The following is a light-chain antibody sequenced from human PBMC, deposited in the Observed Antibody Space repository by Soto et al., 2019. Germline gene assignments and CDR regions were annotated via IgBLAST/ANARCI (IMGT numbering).Light chain of an antibody. CDR1: SGHSSYI. J-gene: IGLJ3*02. V-gene: IGLV4-60*02. CDR3: ETWDFNTRV. CDR2: LEGSGSY. Sequence: QSVLTQSSSASASLGSSVKLTCTLSSGHSSYIIAWHQKQPGKAPRYLMKLEGSGSYNKGSGVPDRFSGSSSGADRYLTISNLQFEDEADYYCETWDFNTRVFGGGTQLTVL.